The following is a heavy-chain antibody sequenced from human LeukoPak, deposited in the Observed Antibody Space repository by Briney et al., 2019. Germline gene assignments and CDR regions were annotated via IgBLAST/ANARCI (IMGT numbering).Heavy chain of an antibody. CDR3: AKYTTTSRKVGFDP. J-gene: IGHJ5*01. CDR2: IYYSGRT. Sequence: SQTLSLTCTVTGGAISGGDYYWSWIRQLPGKGLEWIGYIYYSGRTYYNPSLKSRLTMSVDTAKNQFSLRLRSVTAADTAVYYCAKYTTTSRKVGFDPWGQGTLITVSS. CDR1: GGAISGGDYY. V-gene: IGHV4-31*03. D-gene: IGHD2-2*01.